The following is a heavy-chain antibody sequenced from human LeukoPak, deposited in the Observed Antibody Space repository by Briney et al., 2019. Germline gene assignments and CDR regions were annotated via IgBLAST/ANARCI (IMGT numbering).Heavy chain of an antibody. D-gene: IGHD6-19*01. CDR1: GFTFSSYA. V-gene: IGHV3-23*01. Sequence: GGSLRLSFPPSGFTFSSYAITWFRQPPGKGRNGFSAISGSGGSTYYADSVKGRFTISRDNSKNTLYLQMNSLRAEDTAVYFCARRSGVAVAGAFDYWGQGTLVTVSS. J-gene: IGHJ4*02. CDR2: ISGSGGST. CDR3: ARRSGVAVAGAFDY.